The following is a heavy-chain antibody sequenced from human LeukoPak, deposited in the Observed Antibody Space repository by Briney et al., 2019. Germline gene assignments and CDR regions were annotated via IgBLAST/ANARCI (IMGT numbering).Heavy chain of an antibody. V-gene: IGHV4-38-2*02. D-gene: IGHD3-10*01. CDR3: ARDLVGGVLDY. J-gene: IGHJ4*02. Sequence: SETLSLTCTVSGYSISSGYYWGWIRQPPGKGLEWIGSIYHSGSTYYNPSPKSRVTISVDTSKNQLSLRLSSVTAADTDVYYCARDLVGGVLDYWGQGTLVTVSS. CDR1: GYSISSGYY. CDR2: IYHSGST.